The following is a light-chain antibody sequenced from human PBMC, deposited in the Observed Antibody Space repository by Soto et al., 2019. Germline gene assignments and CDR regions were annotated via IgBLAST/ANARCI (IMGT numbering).Light chain of an antibody. CDR3: QQSNSHSWT. CDR2: DAS. J-gene: IGKJ1*01. V-gene: IGKV1-5*01. Sequence: DIPMTQSPSTLSASVGDRVTITCRASQSIGSWLAWYQQKSGKAPKLLIYDASSLESGVPSRFSGSGSGTQFTLTISSLQPDDCATYYCQQSNSHSWTFGQGTKVEVK. CDR1: QSIGSW.